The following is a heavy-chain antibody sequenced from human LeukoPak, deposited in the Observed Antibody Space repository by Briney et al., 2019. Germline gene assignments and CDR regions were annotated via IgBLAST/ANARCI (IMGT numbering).Heavy chain of an antibody. CDR3: AKDRPNYYDSSGHYYTRDGDY. V-gene: IGHV3-23*01. CDR1: GFTFSSYA. CDR2: VSGSGGYT. D-gene: IGHD3-22*01. Sequence: GGSLRLSCAASGFTFSSYAMSWVRQAPGRGLEWVSSVSGSGGYTYYAGSVKGRFTISRDNSKNTLYLQMNSLGAEDTAIYYCAKDRPNYYDSSGHYYTRDGDYWGQGTLVTVSS. J-gene: IGHJ4*02.